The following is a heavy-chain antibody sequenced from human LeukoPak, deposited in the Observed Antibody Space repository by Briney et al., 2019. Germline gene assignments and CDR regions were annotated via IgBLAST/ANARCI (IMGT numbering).Heavy chain of an antibody. V-gene: IGHV4-39*01. CDR2: IYYSGST. CDR3: ARQGEYDSSGYHPFDY. CDR1: GGSISSSSYY. Sequence: PSETLSLTCTVSGGSISSSSYYWGWFRHPPGKGLEWIGRIYYSGSTYYNPSLKSRVTISVDTSKNQFSLKLSSVTAADTAVYYCARQGEYDSSGYHPFDYWGQGTLVTVSS. D-gene: IGHD3-22*01. J-gene: IGHJ4*02.